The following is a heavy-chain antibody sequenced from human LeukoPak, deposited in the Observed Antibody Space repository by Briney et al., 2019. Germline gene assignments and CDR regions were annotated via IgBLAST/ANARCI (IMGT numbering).Heavy chain of an antibody. V-gene: IGHV7-4-1*02. Sequence: GASVKVSCKASGYTFTGYYMHWVRQAPGQGLEWMGWINTNTGNPTYAQGFTGRFVFSLDTSVSTAYLQISSLKAEDTAVYYCARVALSLPNLDYVWGSYRYTMDYWGQGTLVTVSS. D-gene: IGHD3-16*02. CDR3: ARVALSLPNLDYVWGSYRYTMDY. CDR1: GYTFTGYY. J-gene: IGHJ4*02. CDR2: INTNTGNP.